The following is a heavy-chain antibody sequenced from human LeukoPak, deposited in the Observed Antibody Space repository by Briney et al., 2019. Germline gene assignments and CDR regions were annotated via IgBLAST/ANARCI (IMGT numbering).Heavy chain of an antibody. V-gene: IGHV4-34*01. D-gene: IGHD1-26*01. CDR3: ARTYEIVRSTAFYHYLFYMDI. J-gene: IGHJ6*03. CDR1: ADSFSGYS. CDR2: INHGGRA. Sequence: SETLSLTCAVYADSFSGYSWSWIRQSPGRGLEWIGEINHGGRAKYNPSLKSRVTMSVDTSKNQFSLRLTSVTAADTAMYYCARTYEIVRSTAFYHYLFYMDIWSKGTPVTISS.